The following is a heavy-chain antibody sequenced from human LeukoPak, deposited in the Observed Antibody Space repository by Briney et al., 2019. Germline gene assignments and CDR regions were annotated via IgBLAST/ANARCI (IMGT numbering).Heavy chain of an antibody. CDR1: GGTFSSYA. CDR3: ARNSTGYYYDSIGYPDDAFDI. V-gene: IGHV1-69*05. D-gene: IGHD3-22*01. CDR2: IIPIFGTA. Sequence: ASVKVPCKASGGTFSSYAISWVRQAPGQGLEWMGGIIPIFGTANYAQKFQGRVTITTDESTSTAYMELSSLRSEDTAVYYCARNSTGYYYDSIGYPDDAFDIWGQGTMVTVS. J-gene: IGHJ3*02.